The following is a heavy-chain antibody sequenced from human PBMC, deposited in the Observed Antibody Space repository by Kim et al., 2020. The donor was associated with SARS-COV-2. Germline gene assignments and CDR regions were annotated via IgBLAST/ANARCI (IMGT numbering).Heavy chain of an antibody. J-gene: IGHJ4*02. CDR1: GFTFTNYA. Sequence: GGSLRLSCAASGFTFTNYAMTWVRQAPGKGLEWVSTVGGGGVNKWYADSVKGRFTISRDNSKNMLQLQMNSLRAEDTAVYYCVPAPRGQWLAQYWGLGTLVTVSS. V-gene: IGHV3-23*01. CDR3: VPAPRGQWLAQY. D-gene: IGHD6-19*01. CDR2: VGGGGVNK.